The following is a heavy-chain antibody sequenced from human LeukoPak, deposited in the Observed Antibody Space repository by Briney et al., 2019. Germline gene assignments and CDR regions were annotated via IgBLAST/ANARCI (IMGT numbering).Heavy chain of an antibody. V-gene: IGHV4-31*11. CDR2: IYYSGSS. CDR3: ARLTQRYDFWSGYYFMQSTNWFDP. J-gene: IGHJ5*02. Sequence: SETLSLTCAVYGGSFSGYYWSWIRQHPGKGLEWTGYIYYSGSSYYNPSLKSRVTISVDTSKNQFSLKLSSVTAADTAVYYCARLTQRYDFWSGYYFMQSTNWFDPWGQGTLVTVSS. D-gene: IGHD3-3*01. CDR1: GGSFSGYY.